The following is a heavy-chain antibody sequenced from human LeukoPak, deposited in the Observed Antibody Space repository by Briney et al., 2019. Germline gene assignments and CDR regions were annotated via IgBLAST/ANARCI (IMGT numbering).Heavy chain of an antibody. Sequence: GESLKISCRGFGYSFTNYWIGWVRQMPGKGLEWMGIIYPADSDTRYSPSFQGQVTISADKSIGTAYLQWSSLKASDTAMYYCATTTTSTPRWFDPWGQGTLVTVSS. CDR2: IYPADSDT. D-gene: IGHD4-17*01. CDR3: ATTTTSTPRWFDP. J-gene: IGHJ5*02. CDR1: GYSFTNYW. V-gene: IGHV5-51*01.